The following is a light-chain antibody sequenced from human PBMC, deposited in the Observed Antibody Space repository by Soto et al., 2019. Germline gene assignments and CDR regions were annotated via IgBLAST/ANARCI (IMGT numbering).Light chain of an antibody. Sequence: EIVLTQSPATLSLSPGERATLSCRASQSVSSYLAWYQQKPGQAPRLLIYDASNRATGIPARFSGSGSGTDFTLTISGLEPEDFAVYYCQQRSSWPLLWTFGGGTKVEIK. CDR1: QSVSSY. CDR2: DAS. V-gene: IGKV3-11*01. J-gene: IGKJ4*01. CDR3: QQRSSWPLLWT.